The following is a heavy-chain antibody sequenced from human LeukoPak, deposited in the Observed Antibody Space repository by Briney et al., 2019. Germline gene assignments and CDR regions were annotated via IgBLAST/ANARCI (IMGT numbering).Heavy chain of an antibody. D-gene: IGHD3-9*01. CDR1: GFTFSNYE. V-gene: IGHV3-48*03. CDR3: AKYYDILTGYYNVRYFDS. J-gene: IGHJ4*02. CDR2: ISSSGGTI. Sequence: PGGSLRLSCAACGFTFSNYEMNWVRQAPGKGLEWVSYISSSGGTIYYADFVKGRFSVSRDNAKNSLFLQMNSLRAEDTAVYYCAKYYDILTGYYNVRYFDSWGQGTLVTVSS.